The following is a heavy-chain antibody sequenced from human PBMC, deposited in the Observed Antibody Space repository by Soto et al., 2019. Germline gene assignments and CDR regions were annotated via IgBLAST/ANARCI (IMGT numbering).Heavy chain of an antibody. Sequence: PGGSLRLSCKASGFMFNNSAMTWVRQAPGEGLQWVAGVSDNGGHRGNTYYADSVKGRFTISGDNSKNPVSLQLGSVTGADTAVYYCARAKEVVISALDTWGQGTMVTVSS. V-gene: IGHV3-23*01. D-gene: IGHD2-21*01. J-gene: IGHJ3*02. CDR3: ARAKEVVISALDT. CDR1: GFMFNNSA. CDR2: VSDNGGHRGNT.